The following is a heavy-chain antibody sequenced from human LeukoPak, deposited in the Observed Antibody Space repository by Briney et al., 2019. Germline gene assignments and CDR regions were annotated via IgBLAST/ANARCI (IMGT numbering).Heavy chain of an antibody. V-gene: IGHV1-69*04. D-gene: IGHD3-10*01. CDR1: GGTFSSYA. CDR3: ARVQPDYYGSGSYYNY. Sequence: SVKVSCKASGGTFSSYAISWVRQAPGQEIEWMGRIIPILGIANYAQKFQGRVTITADKSTSTAYMELSSLRSEDTAVYYCARVQPDYYGSGSYYNYWGQGTLVTVSS. CDR2: IIPILGIA. J-gene: IGHJ4*02.